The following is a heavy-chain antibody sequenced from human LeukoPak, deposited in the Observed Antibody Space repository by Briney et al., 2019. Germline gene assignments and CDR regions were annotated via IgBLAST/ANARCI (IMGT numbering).Heavy chain of an antibody. J-gene: IGHJ4*02. CDR1: GFTFSYFS. CDR3: ARGKYYYDSTGYYPGGDY. Sequence: GGSLRLSCAASGFTFSYFSMNWVRQAPGRGLEWVSYITSSSSTIYYADSVKGRFTISRDNAKNSLYLQMNSLRAEDTAVYYCARGKYYYDSTGYYPGGDYWGQGTLVTVSS. D-gene: IGHD3-22*01. V-gene: IGHV3-48*04. CDR2: ITSSSSTI.